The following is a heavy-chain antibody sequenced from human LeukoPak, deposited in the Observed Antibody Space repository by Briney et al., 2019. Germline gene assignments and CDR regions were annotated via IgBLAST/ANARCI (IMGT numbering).Heavy chain of an antibody. CDR2: IYYSGST. Sequence: SETLSLTCSVSGGSICSSSHYWGWIRQPPGKGLEWIGSIYYSGSTYYNPSLKSRVTISVDTSKNQFSLKLTSVTAADTAVYYCARVKGSGSGFMDVWGKGTTVTVSS. CDR1: GGSICSSSHY. J-gene: IGHJ6*03. V-gene: IGHV4-39*07. CDR3: ARVKGSGSGFMDV. D-gene: IGHD2-15*01.